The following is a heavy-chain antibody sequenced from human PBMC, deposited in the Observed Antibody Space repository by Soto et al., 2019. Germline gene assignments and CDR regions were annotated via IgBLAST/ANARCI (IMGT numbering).Heavy chain of an antibody. Sequence: QLQLQESGSGLVDPSQTLSLTCAVSGASISSGTNSWSWIRQPPGKGLEWIAYIYHSESNYYNPSLNSRVTISVDRSKNQFSLKLTSVTAADTAVYYCARGDARLGPWGQGTLVTVSS. CDR1: GASISSGTNS. CDR2: IYHSESN. D-gene: IGHD3-16*01. V-gene: IGHV4-30-2*01. J-gene: IGHJ5*02. CDR3: ARGDARLGP.